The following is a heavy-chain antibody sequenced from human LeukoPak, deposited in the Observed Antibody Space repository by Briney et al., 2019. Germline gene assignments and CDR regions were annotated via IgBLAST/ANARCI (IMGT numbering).Heavy chain of an antibody. CDR3: AREDRSGYYYTNAFDI. D-gene: IGHD3-22*01. CDR1: GGSFSGYY. V-gene: IGHV4-34*01. CDR2: INHSGST. J-gene: IGHJ3*02. Sequence: SETLSLTCAVYGGSFSGYYWSWIRQPPGKGLEWIGEINHSGSTNYNPSLKSRVTISVDTSKNQFSLKLSSVTAADTAVYYCAREDRSGYYYTNAFDIWGQGTMVTVSS.